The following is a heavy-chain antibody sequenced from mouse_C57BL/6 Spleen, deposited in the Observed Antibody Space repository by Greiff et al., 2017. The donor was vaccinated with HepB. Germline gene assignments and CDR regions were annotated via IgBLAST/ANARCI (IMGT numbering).Heavy chain of an antibody. V-gene: IGHV1-81*01. Sequence: VQLVESGAELARPGASVKLSCKASGYTFTSYGISWVKQRTGQGLEWIGEIYPRSGNTYYNEKFKGKATLTADKSYSTAYMELRSLTSEDSAVYLCARRDSSGLYYAMDYWGQGTSVTVSS. CDR1: GYTFTSYG. D-gene: IGHD3-2*02. CDR2: IYPRSGNT. CDR3: ARRDSSGLYYAMDY. J-gene: IGHJ4*01.